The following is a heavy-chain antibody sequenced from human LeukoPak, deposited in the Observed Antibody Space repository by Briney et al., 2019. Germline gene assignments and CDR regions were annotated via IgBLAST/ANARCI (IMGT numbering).Heavy chain of an antibody. J-gene: IGHJ4*02. CDR1: GFTFSSYA. CDR2: ISYDGSNK. V-gene: IGHV3-30-3*01. CDR3: ARLLSGN. D-gene: IGHD2-15*01. Sequence: GRSLRLSCAASGFTFSSYAMHWVRQAPGKGLEWVAVISYDGSNKYYADSVKGRFTISRDNSKNTLYLQMNGLRAEDTAVYYCARLLSGNWGQGTLVTVSS.